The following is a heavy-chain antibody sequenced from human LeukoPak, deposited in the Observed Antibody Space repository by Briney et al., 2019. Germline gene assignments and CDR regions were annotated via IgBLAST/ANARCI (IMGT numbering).Heavy chain of an antibody. J-gene: IGHJ6*02. CDR3: AREIRATYCSSTSCYYYYYYGMDA. CDR1: GFTFSDYY. V-gene: IGHV3-11*01. CDR2: ISSSGSTI. D-gene: IGHD2-2*01. Sequence: PGGSLRLSCAASGFTFSDYYMSWIRQAPGKGLEWVSYISSSGSTIYYADSVKGRFTISRDNAKNSLYLQMNSLRAEDTAVYYCAREIRATYCSSTSCYYYYYYGMDAWGQGTTVTVSS.